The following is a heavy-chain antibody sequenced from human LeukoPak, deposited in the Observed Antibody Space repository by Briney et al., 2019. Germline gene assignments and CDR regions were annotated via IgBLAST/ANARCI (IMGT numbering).Heavy chain of an antibody. V-gene: IGHV3-48*04. CDR3: ARDADGITIFG. D-gene: IGHD3-9*01. CDR2: ISGSGGTT. J-gene: IGHJ4*02. CDR1: GFTFSSYI. Sequence: PGGSLGLSCAASGFTFSSYIMTWVRQAQGKGLEWVSAISGSGGTTYYADSVKGRFTISRDNAKNSLYLQMNSLRAEDTAVYYCARDADGITIFGGGQGTLVTVSS.